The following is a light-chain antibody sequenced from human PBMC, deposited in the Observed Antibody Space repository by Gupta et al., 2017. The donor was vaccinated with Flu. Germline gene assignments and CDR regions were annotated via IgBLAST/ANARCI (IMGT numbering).Light chain of an antibody. V-gene: IGKV3-15*01. CDR3: QQYNNWPPYP. J-gene: IGKJ2*01. CDR1: QSVSSN. CDR2: GAP. Sequence: ERATLSCRASQSVSSNLAWYQQKPGQAPRLLIYGAPTRATGIPARCSGSGSGTEFTLTISSLQSEDFAVYYCQQYNNWPPYPFGQGTKLEIK.